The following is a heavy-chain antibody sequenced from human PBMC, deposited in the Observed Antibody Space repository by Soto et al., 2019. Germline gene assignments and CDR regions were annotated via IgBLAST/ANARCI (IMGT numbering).Heavy chain of an antibody. D-gene: IGHD4-17*01. CDR2: IYPGDSDS. V-gene: IGHV5-51*01. CDR1: GYNFATYW. J-gene: IGHJ5*02. Sequence: GESLKISCEGFGYNFATYWIAWVRQMPGKGLEYMGIIYPGDSDSRYSPSSQGQVTFSADKSISTAYMQRSSLKASDTAMYYCARHGFYGDYASNYFDPWGQGTLVTVSS. CDR3: ARHGFYGDYASNYFDP.